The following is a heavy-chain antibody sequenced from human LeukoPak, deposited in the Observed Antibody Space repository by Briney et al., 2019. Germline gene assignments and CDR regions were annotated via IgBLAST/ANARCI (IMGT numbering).Heavy chain of an antibody. CDR3: ARAGAPDYVWGSYRYPFDY. J-gene: IGHJ4*02. V-gene: IGHV3-30-3*01. D-gene: IGHD3-16*02. CDR1: GFAFSGYS. Sequence: GGSLRLSCAASGFAFSGYSMHWVRQAPGKGLEWVAVISYDGHNKDYADSVKGRFTISRDNAKNSLYLQMNSLRAEDTAVYYCARAGAPDYVWGSYRYPFDYWGQGTLVTVSS. CDR2: ISYDGHNK.